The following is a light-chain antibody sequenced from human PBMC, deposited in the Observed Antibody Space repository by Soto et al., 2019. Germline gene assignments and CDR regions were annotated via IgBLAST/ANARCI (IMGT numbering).Light chain of an antibody. CDR1: SPNIGVNS. V-gene: IGLV1-51*01. J-gene: IGLJ3*02. CDR2: DNN. CDR3: GSWDTSLAAVL. Sequence: QSVLTQPPSVSAAPGQKVTISRSGSSPNIGVNSVSWYQQFPGTAPKLLIYDNNKRPSGIPDRFSGSKSGTSATLDITGLQTGDEADYHCGSWDTSLAAVLFGGGTKLTVL.